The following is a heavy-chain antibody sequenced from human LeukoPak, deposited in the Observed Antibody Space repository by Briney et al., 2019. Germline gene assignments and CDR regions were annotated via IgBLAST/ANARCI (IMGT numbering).Heavy chain of an antibody. D-gene: IGHD2-2*02. CDR2: ISSIGGST. Sequence: GGSLRLAWAASGFTFSSYAMHWVRQAPGKGLEYVSAISSIGGSTYYANSVKGRFTISRDNSKNTLYLQMGSLRAEDMAVYYCARDREGCSSTSCYNFDYWGQGTLVTVSS. V-gene: IGHV3-64*01. CDR1: GFTFSSYA. CDR3: ARDREGCSSTSCYNFDY. J-gene: IGHJ4*02.